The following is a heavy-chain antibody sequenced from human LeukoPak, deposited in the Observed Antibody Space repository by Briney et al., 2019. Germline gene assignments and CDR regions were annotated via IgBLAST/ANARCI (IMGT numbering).Heavy chain of an antibody. D-gene: IGHD4-17*01. CDR3: ARQTYGWKDAFDI. J-gene: IGHJ3*02. CDR1: GYTFTSFG. V-gene: IGHV1-18*01. CDR2: ISAYNGNT. Sequence: ASVKVSCKASGYTFTSFGFSWVRQAPGQGLEWMGWISAYNGNTNYAQKLQGRVTMTTDTSTTTAFMELRSLRSDDTARYYCARQTYGWKDAFDIWGQGTMVTVSS.